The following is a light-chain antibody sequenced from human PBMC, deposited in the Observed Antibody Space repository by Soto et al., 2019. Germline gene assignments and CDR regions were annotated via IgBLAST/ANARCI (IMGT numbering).Light chain of an antibody. J-gene: IGKJ4*01. CDR1: QSLLYRSNNKNY. CDR3: QRYYNAPLT. CDR2: WAS. V-gene: IGKV4-1*01. Sequence: DIVMTQSPDYLAVSLGERATINCKSSQSLLYRSNNKNYLAWYQQKAGQPPKLLIYWASTRESGVPDRFSGSGSGTDFTLTISNLQPEDVAVYFCQRYYNAPLTFGGGTRVEIK.